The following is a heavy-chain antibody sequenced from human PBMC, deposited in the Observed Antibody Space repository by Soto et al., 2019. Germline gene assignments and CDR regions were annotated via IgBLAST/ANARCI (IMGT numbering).Heavy chain of an antibody. V-gene: IGHV3-74*01. CDR1: GFTFSSYW. D-gene: IGHD5-18*01. J-gene: IGHJ4*02. CDR3: ARGGAHTAMANEY. CDR2: ISFDGSTT. Sequence: GGSLRLSCAASGFTFSSYWMHWVRQASGKGLVWVSRISFDGSTTTYADSVKGRFTISGDNAKNTLYLQMNSLRAEDTAVYYCARGGAHTAMANEYWGQGALVTVSS.